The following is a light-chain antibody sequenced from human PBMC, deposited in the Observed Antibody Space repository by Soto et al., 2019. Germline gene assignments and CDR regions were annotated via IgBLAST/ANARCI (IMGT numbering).Light chain of an antibody. Sequence: EIVLTQSPGTLSLSPGERATLSCRASQSVSSSYLAWYQHKPGQAPRLLIYGASSRATGIPDRFSGSGSGTDFTLTISRLEPDDFAVYYCQQYGSSSWPFGQGTKVDIK. J-gene: IGKJ1*01. V-gene: IGKV3-20*01. CDR3: QQYGSSSWP. CDR1: QSVSSSY. CDR2: GAS.